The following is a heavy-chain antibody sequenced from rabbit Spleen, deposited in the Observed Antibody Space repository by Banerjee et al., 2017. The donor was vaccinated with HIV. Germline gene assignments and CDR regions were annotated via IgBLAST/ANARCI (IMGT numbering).Heavy chain of an antibody. J-gene: IGHJ3*01. CDR2: IYGGSGGNT. CDR3: ARGIYDCSSLTRLDL. D-gene: IGHD3-3*01. Sequence: QSLEESGGDLVKPGASLALTCTVSGFTFSSSSWICWVRQAPGKGLEWIACIYGGSGGNTWYSNWAKGRFTISKTSSTTVTLQMTSLTAADSATCFCARGIYDCSSLTRLDLLGQGTLVTFS. CDR1: GFTFSSSSW. V-gene: IGHV1S40*01.